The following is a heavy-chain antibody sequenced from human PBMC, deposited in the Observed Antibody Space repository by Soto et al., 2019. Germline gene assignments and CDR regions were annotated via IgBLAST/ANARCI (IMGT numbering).Heavy chain of an antibody. J-gene: IGHJ4*02. CDR3: ARDRDGSGWYYFDY. CDR2: IYYSGNT. CDR1: GGSISNYY. V-gene: IGHV4-31*03. Sequence: TLSLACTVSGGSISNYYWRWIRQHPGKGLEWIGYIYYSGNTYYNPSLKSRVTISVDTSKNQFSLKVSSVTAADTAVYYCARDRDGSGWYYFDYWGQGTLVTVSS. D-gene: IGHD6-19*01.